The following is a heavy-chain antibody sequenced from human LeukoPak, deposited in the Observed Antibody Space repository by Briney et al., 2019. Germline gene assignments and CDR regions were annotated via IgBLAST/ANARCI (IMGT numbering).Heavy chain of an antibody. J-gene: IGHJ4*02. CDR1: GFTFSISA. CDR3: AKDWLTTDY. V-gene: IGHV3-33*06. CDR2: IWSNGINK. D-gene: IGHD4-11*01. Sequence: GRSLRLSCAASGFTFSISAMHWVRQAPGKGLEWVAMIWSNGINKYYADSVKGRFTISRDNTDNTLYLQMNSLRAEDTAVYYCAKDWLTTDYWGQGTLVTVSS.